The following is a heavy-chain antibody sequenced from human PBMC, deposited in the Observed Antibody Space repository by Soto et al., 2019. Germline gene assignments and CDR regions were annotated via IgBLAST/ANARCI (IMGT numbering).Heavy chain of an antibody. CDR2: ISHDGSNR. Sequence: QMQLVESGGGVVQPGRALRLSCAASDFTFSNFGMHWVRQAPGKGLEWVAVISHDGSNRYYADSVKGRFTISRDNSQNTLYLQLNSLRVDDTAVYYCAKDSRHTGNTTPHDAWGQGTLVTVSS. CDR3: AKDSRHTGNTTPHDA. CDR1: DFTFSNFG. J-gene: IGHJ5*02. D-gene: IGHD2-8*02. V-gene: IGHV3-30*18.